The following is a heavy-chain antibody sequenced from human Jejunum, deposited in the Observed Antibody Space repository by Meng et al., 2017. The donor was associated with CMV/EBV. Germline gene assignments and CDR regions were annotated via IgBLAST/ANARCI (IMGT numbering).Heavy chain of an antibody. CDR1: GFTFSSYT. J-gene: IGHJ1*01. Sequence: EVQLVESGXXXXXHXXRXXLSCAAWGFTFSSYTMNWVRHASGEGLEWVSSISPGSNYIYYTDSVRGRFTISRDNAKNSLYLQMNSLRAEDTAVYYCARGYYYDTSGYYVEYVQQWGQGTLGTVSS. V-gene: IGHV3-21*01. CDR2: ISPGSNYI. D-gene: IGHD3-22*01. CDR3: ARGYYYDTSGYYVEYVQQ.